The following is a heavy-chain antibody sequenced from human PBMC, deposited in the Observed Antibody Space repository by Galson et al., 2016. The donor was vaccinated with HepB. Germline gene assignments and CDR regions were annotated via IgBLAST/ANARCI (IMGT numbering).Heavy chain of an antibody. V-gene: IGHV3-23*01. J-gene: IGHJ2*01. CDR1: GFTFSSQA. CDR2: ISSNGGTI. CDR3: ATEHGNVASTTVFWYLDL. Sequence: SLRLSCAASGFTFSSQAMSWVRQAPGKGLEWVSAISSNGGTINYADSVKGRFTISRDNSNNTLYLQMNSLSAEDTAVYHGATEHGNVASTTVFWYLDLWGRGTLVGVSS. D-gene: IGHD1-1*01.